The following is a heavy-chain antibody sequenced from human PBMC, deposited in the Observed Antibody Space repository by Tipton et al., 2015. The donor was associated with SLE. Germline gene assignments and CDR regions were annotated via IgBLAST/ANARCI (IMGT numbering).Heavy chain of an antibody. V-gene: IGHV4-38-2*02. CDR1: GYSITTSFY. CDR3: ARGGITIFGVVSLDY. CDR2: FDHSGKT. Sequence: TLSLTCSVSGYSITTSFYWGCIRQSPGKGLEWIGSFDHSGKTIYNPSLRGRVSISADTSKNEFSLRLTSVTAADTAVYYCARGGITIFGVVSLDYWGQGTLVTVSS. D-gene: IGHD3-3*01. J-gene: IGHJ4*02.